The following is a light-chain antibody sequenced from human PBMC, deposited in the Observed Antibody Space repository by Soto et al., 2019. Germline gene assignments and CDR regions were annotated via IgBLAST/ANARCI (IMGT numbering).Light chain of an antibody. Sequence: QSVLTQPASVSGSPGQSITISCTGTSSDVGIHNLVSWYQQFPGKAPKLIIFEASKRPSGVSNRFSGYKSGSTASLTISGLQAEDEADYYCCSNAAGSTYVFGSGTKVTV. J-gene: IGLJ1*01. V-gene: IGLV2-23*01. CDR1: SSDVGIHNL. CDR3: CSNAAGSTYV. CDR2: EAS.